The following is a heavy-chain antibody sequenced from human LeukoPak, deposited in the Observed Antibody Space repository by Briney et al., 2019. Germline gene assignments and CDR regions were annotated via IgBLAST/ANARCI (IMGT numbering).Heavy chain of an antibody. CDR2: ISAYNGNT. Sequence: ASVKVSCKASGYTFTSYAITWVRQAPGQGLEWMGWISAYNGNTNYAQKLQGSVTMTTDTSTSTAYMELRSLRSDDTAVYYCVRSSRYCSSISCYLFDPWGQGTLVTVSS. CDR1: GYTFTSYA. J-gene: IGHJ5*02. D-gene: IGHD2-2*01. CDR3: VRSSRYCSSISCYLFDP. V-gene: IGHV1-18*01.